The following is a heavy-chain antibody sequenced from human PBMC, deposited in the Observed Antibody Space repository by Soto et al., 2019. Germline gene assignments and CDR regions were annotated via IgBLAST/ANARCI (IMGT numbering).Heavy chain of an antibody. Sequence: SETLSLTCTVSGGSISSYYWSWIRQPPGESLEWIGYISHTGNTNNNPSLKSRVTISVDTSKNQFSLKLSSVAAADTAVYYCVRSGYCRGGSCLVRGYFDSWGQGTLVTLSS. CDR1: GGSISSYY. CDR3: VRSGYCRGGSCLVRGYFDS. J-gene: IGHJ4*02. V-gene: IGHV4-59*08. D-gene: IGHD2-15*01. CDR2: ISHTGNT.